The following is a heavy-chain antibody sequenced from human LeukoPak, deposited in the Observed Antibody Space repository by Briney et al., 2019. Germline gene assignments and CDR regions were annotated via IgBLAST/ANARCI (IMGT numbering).Heavy chain of an antibody. V-gene: IGHV3-7*01. D-gene: IGHD2-2*01. CDR1: GFAFSSYW. Sequence: GGSLRLSCVASGFAFSSYWMNWVRQAPGKGLEWVANIKQDGSEKYYVDSVKGRFTISRDNAKNSLYLQMNSLRAEDTAVYYCARDREGYQLPQMHHYYYMDVWGKGTTVTVSS. CDR2: IKQDGSEK. CDR3: ARDREGYQLPQMHHYYYMDV. J-gene: IGHJ6*03.